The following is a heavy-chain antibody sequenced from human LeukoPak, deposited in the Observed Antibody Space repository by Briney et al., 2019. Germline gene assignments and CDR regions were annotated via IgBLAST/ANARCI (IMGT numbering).Heavy chain of an antibody. J-gene: IGHJ4*02. CDR3: ARGYDILTGYYL. D-gene: IGHD3-9*01. CDR1: GGSISSYY. V-gene: IGHV4-59*01. CDR2: IYYSGST. Sequence: SETLSLTCTVSGGSISSYYWSWIRQPPGKGLEWIGYIYYSGSTNYNPSLKSRVTISVDTSKNQFSLKLSSVTAADTAVYYCARGYDILTGYYLWGQGTLVTVSS.